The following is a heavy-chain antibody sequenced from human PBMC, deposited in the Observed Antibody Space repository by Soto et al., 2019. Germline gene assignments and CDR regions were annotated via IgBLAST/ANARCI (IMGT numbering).Heavy chain of an antibody. J-gene: IGHJ6*02. CDR1: GGSISSGGYY. Sequence: PSETLSLTCTVSGGSISSGGYYWSWIRQHPGKGLEWIGYIYYSGSTYYNPSLKSRVTISVDTSKNQFSLKLSSVTAADTAVYYCARSGDLRSFRYYDSSGPPYGMDVWGQGTTVTVSS. V-gene: IGHV4-31*03. CDR2: IYYSGST. CDR3: ARSGDLRSFRYYDSSGPPYGMDV. D-gene: IGHD3-22*01.